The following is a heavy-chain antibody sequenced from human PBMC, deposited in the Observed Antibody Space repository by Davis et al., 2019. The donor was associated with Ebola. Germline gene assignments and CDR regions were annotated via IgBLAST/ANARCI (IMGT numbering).Heavy chain of an antibody. CDR1: GFTFSDHY. V-gene: IGHV3-72*01. J-gene: IGHJ6*03. Sequence: PGGSLRLSCAVSGFTFSDHYMDWVRQAPGKGLEWVGRTRNKAKSYTTEYAASVKGRFSISRDDSKNSLYLQMNSLKTEDTAVYHCARAASYMNYYYMDVWGKGTTVTVSS. CDR3: ARAASYMNYYYMDV. D-gene: IGHD3-10*01. CDR2: TRNKAKSYTT.